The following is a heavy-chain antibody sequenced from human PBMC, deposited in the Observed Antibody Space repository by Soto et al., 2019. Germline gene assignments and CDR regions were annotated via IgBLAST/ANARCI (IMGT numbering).Heavy chain of an antibody. Sequence: EVQLLESGGGLVQPGGSLRLSCAASGFTFSSYVMNWVRQAPGKGLEWVSTISGSGDSTYYADSVEGRFTISRDNSKNTLYLQMNSLRAEDTAVYYCAKGGRGPFDSWGQGTLVTFSS. CDR3: AKGGRGPFDS. D-gene: IGHD5-12*01. J-gene: IGHJ4*02. CDR2: ISGSGDST. V-gene: IGHV3-23*01. CDR1: GFTFSSYV.